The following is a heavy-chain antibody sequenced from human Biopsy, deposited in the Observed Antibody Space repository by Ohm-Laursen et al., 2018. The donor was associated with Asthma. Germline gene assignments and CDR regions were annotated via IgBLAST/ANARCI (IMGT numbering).Heavy chain of an antibody. Sequence: SVKVSCKAPGGTFSNFAISWVRQAPGQGLEWLGGIMTVFGTTNYAQKFQGRVTITADESTSTAYMEVTSPRSEDTAIYYCARCQVGYSSGWSLLLKKIYYSGMDAWGQGTAVTVSS. CDR1: GGTFSNFA. CDR3: ARCQVGYSSGWSLLLKKIYYSGMDA. CDR2: IMTVFGTT. D-gene: IGHD6-19*01. J-gene: IGHJ6*02. V-gene: IGHV1-69*13.